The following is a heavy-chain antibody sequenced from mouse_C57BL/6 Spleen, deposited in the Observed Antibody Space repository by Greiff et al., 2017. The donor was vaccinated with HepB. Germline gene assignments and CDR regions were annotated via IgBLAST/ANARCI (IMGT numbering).Heavy chain of an antibody. CDR2: ISSGSSTI. J-gene: IGHJ1*03. V-gene: IGHV5-17*01. CDR1: GFTFSDYG. D-gene: IGHD1-1*01. Sequence: EVQLVESGGGLVKPGGSLKLSCAASGFTFSDYGMHWVRQAPEKGLEWVAYISSGSSTIYYADTVKGRFTISRDNAKNTLFLQMTSLRSEEKAMYYCARTATVVATGWYLDVWGTGTTVTVSS. CDR3: ARTATVVATGWYLDV.